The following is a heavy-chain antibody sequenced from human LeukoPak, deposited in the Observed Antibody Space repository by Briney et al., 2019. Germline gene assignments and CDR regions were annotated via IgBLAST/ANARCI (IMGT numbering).Heavy chain of an antibody. CDR2: IYYSGST. Sequence: SETLSLTCAVYGGSFSGYYWSWIRQPPGKGLEWIGYIYYSGSTNYNPSLKSRVTISVDTSKNQFSLKLSSVTAADTAVYYCAGEGLAAALFDYWGQGTLVTVSS. CDR1: GGSFSGYY. V-gene: IGHV4-59*12. CDR3: AGEGLAAALFDY. J-gene: IGHJ4*02. D-gene: IGHD6-13*01.